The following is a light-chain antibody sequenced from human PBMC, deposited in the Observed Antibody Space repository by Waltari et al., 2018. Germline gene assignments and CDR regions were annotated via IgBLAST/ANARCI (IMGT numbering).Light chain of an antibody. CDR2: VNSDGSH. CDR3: QTGGHGTWV. J-gene: IGLJ3*02. V-gene: IGLV4-69*01. Sequence: QLVLTQSPSASASLGASVKLPCTLSSGHTSNIVAWLQPQPEKGPRYLMKVNSDGSHSKGDEIPDRFSGSSSGAERYLTISSLQSEDEADYYCQTGGHGTWVFGGGTKLTVL. CDR1: SGHTSNI.